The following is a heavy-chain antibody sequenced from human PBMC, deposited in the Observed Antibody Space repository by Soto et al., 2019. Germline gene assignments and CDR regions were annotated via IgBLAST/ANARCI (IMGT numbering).Heavy chain of an antibody. CDR3: AKTRDPGYSSGWYPDY. V-gene: IGHV3-23*01. Sequence: GGSLRLSCAASGFTFSSYAMSWVRQAPGKGLEWVSAISGSGGSTYYADSVKGRFTISRDNSKNTLYLQMDSLGAEDTAVYYCAKTRDPGYSSGWYPDYWGQGTLVTVSS. CDR1: GFTFSSYA. CDR2: ISGSGGST. J-gene: IGHJ4*02. D-gene: IGHD6-19*01.